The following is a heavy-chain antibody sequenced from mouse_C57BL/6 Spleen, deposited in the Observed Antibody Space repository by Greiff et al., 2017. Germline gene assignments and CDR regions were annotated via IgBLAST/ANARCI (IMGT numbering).Heavy chain of an antibody. CDR1: GYSITSGYD. D-gene: IGHD1-1*01. Sequence: EVQLQQSGPGMVKPSQSLSLTCTVTGYSITSGYDWHWIRHFPGNKLEWMGYISYSGSTNYNPSLKSRISITHDTSKNHFFLKLNSVTTEDTATYYCARDDGSRYFDVWGTGTTVTVSS. J-gene: IGHJ1*03. CDR2: ISYSGST. V-gene: IGHV3-1*01. CDR3: ARDDGSRYFDV.